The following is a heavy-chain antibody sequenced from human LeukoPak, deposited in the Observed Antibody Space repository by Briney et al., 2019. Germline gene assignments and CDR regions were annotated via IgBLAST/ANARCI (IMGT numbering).Heavy chain of an antibody. V-gene: IGHV3-7*02. CDR1: GFTFSTYW. CDR2: IKQDGRQK. J-gene: IGHJ4*02. Sequence: PGGSLTLSCVASGFTFSTYWMTCVRQAPGKGLEWVANIKQDGRQKYYVDSVKGRFTISRDNAKNSLYLQMNSLRVEDTAVYYCATWIQPAIWGQGTLVTVSS. CDR3: ATWIQPAI. D-gene: IGHD5-18*01.